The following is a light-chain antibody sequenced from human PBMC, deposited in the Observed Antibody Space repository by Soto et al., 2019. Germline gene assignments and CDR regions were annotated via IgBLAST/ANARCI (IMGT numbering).Light chain of an antibody. CDR1: EGVSSK. Sequence: ETVTRQSPATLSVSAGKSATHCFRASEGVSSKLVCYQKKPRQAPRLLIHDASPRATGIPARFSGSASGTEFILTISSVESEDFAIYYCQQHNDWPTFGQGTRLEIK. CDR2: DAS. J-gene: IGKJ5*01. CDR3: QQHNDWPT. V-gene: IGKV3-15*01.